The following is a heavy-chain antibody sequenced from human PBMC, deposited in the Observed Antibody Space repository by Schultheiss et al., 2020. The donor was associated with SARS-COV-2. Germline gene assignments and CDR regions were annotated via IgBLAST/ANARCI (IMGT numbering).Heavy chain of an antibody. V-gene: IGHV3-23*01. Sequence: GGSLRLSCAASGFTFSSYAMSWVRQAPGKGLEWVSAISGSGGSTYYADSVKGRFTISRDNSKNSLYLQMNSLRDEDTAVYYCAREGDGYNAGAAFDIWGQGTMVTVSS. D-gene: IGHD5-24*01. CDR2: ISGSGGST. J-gene: IGHJ3*02. CDR1: GFTFSSYA. CDR3: AREGDGYNAGAAFDI.